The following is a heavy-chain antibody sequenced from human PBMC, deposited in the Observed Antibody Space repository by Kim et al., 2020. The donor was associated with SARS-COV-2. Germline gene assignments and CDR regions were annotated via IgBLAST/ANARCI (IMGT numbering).Heavy chain of an antibody. CDR1: GGTFSSYA. V-gene: IGHV1-69*04. Sequence: SVKVSCKASGGTFSSYAISWVRQAPGQGLEWMGRIIPMLGIANYAQKFQGRVTITADKSTSTAYMELSSLRSEDTAVYYCASHRGYCSGGTCYFFDYWGQGTRVTVSS. J-gene: IGHJ4*02. CDR2: IIPMLGIA. CDR3: ASHRGYCSGGTCYFFDY. D-gene: IGHD2-15*01.